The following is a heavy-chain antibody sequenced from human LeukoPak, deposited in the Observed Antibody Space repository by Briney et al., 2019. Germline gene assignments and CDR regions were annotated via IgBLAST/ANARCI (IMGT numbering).Heavy chain of an antibody. CDR3: AKFVWFGELIYYFDY. CDR2: ISGSGGST. D-gene: IGHD3-10*01. J-gene: IGHJ4*02. Sequence: GGSLRLSCAASGFTFSSYAMSWVRQAPGKGLEWVSAISGSGGSTYYADSVKGRFTISRDNSKSTLYLQMNSLRAEDTAVYYCAKFVWFGELIYYFDYWGQGTLVTVSS. V-gene: IGHV3-23*01. CDR1: GFTFSSYA.